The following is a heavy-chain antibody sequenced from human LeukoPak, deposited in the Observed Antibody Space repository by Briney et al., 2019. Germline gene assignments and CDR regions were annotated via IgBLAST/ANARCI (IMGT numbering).Heavy chain of an antibody. CDR1: GGTFSSYA. D-gene: IGHD6-19*01. V-gene: IGHV1-69*01. CDR3: ARDQWKEAVRVKHNWFDP. J-gene: IGHJ5*02. CDR2: IIPIFGTA. Sequence: SVKVSCKASGGTFSSYAISWVRQAPGQGLEWMGGIIPIFGTANYAQKFQGRVTITADESTSTAYMELSSLRSEDTAVYYCARDQWKEAVRVKHNWFDPWGQGTLVTVSS.